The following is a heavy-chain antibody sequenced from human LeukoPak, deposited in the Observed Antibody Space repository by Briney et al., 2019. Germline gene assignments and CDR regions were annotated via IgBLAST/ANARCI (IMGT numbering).Heavy chain of an antibody. J-gene: IGHJ5*02. Sequence: PGGSLRLSCAPSGFTFSDYYMSWIRQAPGRGLEWVSYISTSVTYTEYADSVKGRFTISRGNAKNSLYLQMNSLRAEDTAVYYCAREGRSGSYLGRFDPWGQGTLVTVSS. D-gene: IGHD1-26*01. V-gene: IGHV3-11*05. CDR2: ISTSVTYT. CDR3: AREGRSGSYLGRFDP. CDR1: GFTFSDYY.